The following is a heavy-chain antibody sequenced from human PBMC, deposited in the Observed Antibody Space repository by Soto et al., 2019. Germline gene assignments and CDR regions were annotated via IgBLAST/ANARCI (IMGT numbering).Heavy chain of an antibody. Sequence: VQLQESGPGLVKPSETLSLSCSVSGGSVSSNTYYWSWIRQAPGKGLEWIGYIYYDGTTNYNPSLKSRVTMAVDTSMIQFSLKVRSVTAADTAVYYCSGEENSSGLVDFWGQGTLVTVSS. D-gene: IGHD6-19*01. V-gene: IGHV4-61*01. J-gene: IGHJ4*02. CDR2: IYYDGTT. CDR3: SGEENSSGLVDF. CDR1: GGSVSSNTYY.